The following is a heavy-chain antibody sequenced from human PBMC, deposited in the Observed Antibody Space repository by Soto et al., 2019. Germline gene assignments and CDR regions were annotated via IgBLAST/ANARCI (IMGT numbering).Heavy chain of an antibody. D-gene: IGHD5-12*01. CDR3: ARNSPIGSTFSGYDAIDS. V-gene: IGHV1-69*08. Sequence: ASVKVSCKTSGGTFRNDIITWVRQAPGQGLEWMGRIISLLDTTTYAQKFQGRLTVTADKSTGTAYMELNSLRSEDTAVYYCARNSPIGSTFSGYDAIDSWGQGTLVTVSS. CDR2: IISLLDTT. J-gene: IGHJ4*02. CDR1: GGTFRNDI.